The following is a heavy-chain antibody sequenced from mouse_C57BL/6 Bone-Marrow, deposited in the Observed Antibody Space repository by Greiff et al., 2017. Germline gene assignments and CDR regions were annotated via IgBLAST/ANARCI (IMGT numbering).Heavy chain of an antibody. D-gene: IGHD2-2*01. CDR3: ARRKGGYDGYAMDY. Sequence: QVQLQQSGAELVRPGASVKLSCKASGYTFTDYYINWVKQRPGQGLEWIARIYPGSGNTYYNEKFKGKATLTAEKSSSTAYMQLSSLTSEDSAVYFCARRKGGYDGYAMDYWGQGTSVTVSS. CDR1: GYTFTDYY. J-gene: IGHJ4*01. V-gene: IGHV1-76*01. CDR2: IYPGSGNT.